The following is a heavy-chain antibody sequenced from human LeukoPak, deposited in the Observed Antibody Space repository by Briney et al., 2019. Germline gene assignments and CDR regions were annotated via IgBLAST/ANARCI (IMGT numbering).Heavy chain of an antibody. J-gene: IGHJ4*02. CDR1: GYTFTGYY. CDR3: ARRLGRSFDY. V-gene: IGHV1-3*04. CDR2: INIGNGNT. D-gene: IGHD2-21*01. Sequence: GASVKVSCKASGYTFTGYYMHWVRQAPGQRLEWMGWINIGNGNTKYSQNFQGRITITRDTSATTAYMDLSSLRSEDTAMYYCARRLGRSFDYWGQGTLVTVSS.